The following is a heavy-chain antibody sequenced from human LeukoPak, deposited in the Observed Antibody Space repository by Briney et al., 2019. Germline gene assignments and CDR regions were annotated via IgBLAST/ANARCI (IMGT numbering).Heavy chain of an antibody. CDR1: GFTFSSYW. J-gene: IGHJ4*02. CDR3: ARGRRGYSYGLDY. D-gene: IGHD5-18*01. Sequence: GGSLRLSCAASGFTFSSYWMSWVRQAPGKGLEWVANIKQDGSEKYYVDSVKGRFTISRDNAKNSLYLQMNSLRAEDTAVYYCARGRRGYSYGLDYWGQGTLVPVTS. CDR2: IKQDGSEK. V-gene: IGHV3-7*04.